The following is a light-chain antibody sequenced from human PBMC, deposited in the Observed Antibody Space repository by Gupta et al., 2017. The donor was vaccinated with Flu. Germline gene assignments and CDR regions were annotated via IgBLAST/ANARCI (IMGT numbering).Light chain of an antibody. J-gene: IGLJ3*02. CDR2: RSN. Sequence: GLTQPPSVSKDLRQTATLTCTGNSDNVGHQGAVWLQQHPGHPPKVLSYRSNNRPSGLSERFSASRSGNTAPLTITGLQPEDGGDYYFSAWDCNRRCWVFRGGAKVNVL. V-gene: IGLV10-54*04. CDR1: SDNVGHQG. CDR3: SAWDCNRRCWV.